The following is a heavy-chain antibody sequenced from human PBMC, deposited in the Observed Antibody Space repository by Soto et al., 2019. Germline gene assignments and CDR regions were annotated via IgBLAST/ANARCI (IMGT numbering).Heavy chain of an antibody. Sequence: SETLSLTCAVYGGSFSGYYWSWIRQPPGKGLEWIGEINHSGSTNYNPSLKSRVTISVDTSKNQFSLKLSSVTAADTAVYYCARGTDSSSTDRHPFDYWGQGTLVTVSS. CDR1: GGSFSGYY. CDR2: INHSGST. V-gene: IGHV4-34*01. CDR3: ARGTDSSSTDRHPFDY. J-gene: IGHJ4*02. D-gene: IGHD6-13*01.